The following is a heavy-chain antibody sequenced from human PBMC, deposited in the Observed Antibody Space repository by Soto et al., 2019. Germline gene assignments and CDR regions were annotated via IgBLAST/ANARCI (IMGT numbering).Heavy chain of an antibody. Sequence: SHTLSLTCAISGDSVSSNTAALNWIRSSPSRGLEWLGRTYYRSNWRHDYAVSVKSRITVNPDTSKNHFSLQLNSVTPDDTAVYYCARGVAGSGFDLWGQGTLVTVYS. CDR1: GDSVSSNTAA. CDR3: ARGVAGSGFDL. J-gene: IGHJ4*02. CDR2: TYYRSNWRH. V-gene: IGHV6-1*01. D-gene: IGHD6-19*01.